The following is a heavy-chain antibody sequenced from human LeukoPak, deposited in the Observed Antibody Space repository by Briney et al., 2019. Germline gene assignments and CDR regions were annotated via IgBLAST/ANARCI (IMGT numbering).Heavy chain of an antibody. CDR3: ATEDWFRFDS. CDR1: GFPFSVYW. V-gene: IGHV3-7*05. J-gene: IGHJ4*02. Sequence: QPGGSLRLSCAASGFPFSVYWMAWVRQAPGKGLEWVATIDQYGSQKYYVDSVKGRFTISRDNAENSLFLQIDGLRADDTAMYHCATEDWFRFDSWGQGTLVTVSS. CDR2: IDQYGSQK. D-gene: IGHD3-10*01.